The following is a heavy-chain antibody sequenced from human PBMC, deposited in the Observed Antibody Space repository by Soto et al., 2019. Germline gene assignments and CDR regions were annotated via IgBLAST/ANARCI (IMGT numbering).Heavy chain of an antibody. CDR3: ARDPRYCSGGSCSEHYMDV. D-gene: IGHD2-15*01. CDR2: IKQDGSEK. J-gene: IGHJ6*03. CDR1: GFTFSSYW. V-gene: IGHV3-7*01. Sequence: PGGSLRLSCAASGFTFSSYWMSWVRQAPGKGLEWVANIKQDGSEKYYVDSVKGRFTISRDNAKNSLYLQMNSLRAEDTAVYYCARDPRYCSGGSCSEHYMDVWGKGTTVTVSS.